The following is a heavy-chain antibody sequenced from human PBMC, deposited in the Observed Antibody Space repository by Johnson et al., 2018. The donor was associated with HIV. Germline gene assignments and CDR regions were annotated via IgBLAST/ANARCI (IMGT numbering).Heavy chain of an antibody. CDR2: IGTAGDT. V-gene: IGHV3-13*01. CDR3: ARDSGYEDHDGFDI. D-gene: IGHD5-12*01. CDR1: GFSSRSYD. J-gene: IGHJ3*02. Sequence: EVQLVESGGDLVKPGGSLRLSCAASGFSSRSYDMHWVRQATGKGLEWVSAIGTAGDTYYPGSVKGRFTISRDNSKNTLYLQMNSLRAEDTAVCYCARDSGYEDHDGFDIWGQGTMVTVSS.